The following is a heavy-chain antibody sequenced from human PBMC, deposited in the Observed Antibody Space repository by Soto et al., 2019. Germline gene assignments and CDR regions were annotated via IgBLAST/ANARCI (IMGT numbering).Heavy chain of an antibody. Sequence: EVQLVESGGGLVEPGGSLRLSCAASGFIFSDHYMDWVRQAPGKGLEWIGGVRDKANGYTTEYAASVRGSFTVTRDDSKNSLDLQMNSLQIEDTAMYYCVRNLASGGTYYIDYWGQGTLVTVSS. J-gene: IGHJ4*02. CDR2: VRDKANGYTT. CDR3: VRNLASGGTYYIDY. CDR1: GFIFSDHY. D-gene: IGHD1-26*01. V-gene: IGHV3-72*01.